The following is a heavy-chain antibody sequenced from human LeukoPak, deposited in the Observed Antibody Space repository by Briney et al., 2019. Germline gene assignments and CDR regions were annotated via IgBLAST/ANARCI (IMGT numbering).Heavy chain of an antibody. V-gene: IGHV3-23*01. J-gene: IGHJ4*02. CDR2: ISGSGGST. CDR1: GFTFSSYG. CDR3: AREGGYDSSGYYFGY. Sequence: GGSLRLSCAASGFTFSSYGMSWVRQAPGKGLEWVSAISGSGGSTYYADSVKGRFTISRDNSKNTLYLQMNSLRAEDTAVYYCAREGGYDSSGYYFGYWGQGTLVTVSS. D-gene: IGHD3-22*01.